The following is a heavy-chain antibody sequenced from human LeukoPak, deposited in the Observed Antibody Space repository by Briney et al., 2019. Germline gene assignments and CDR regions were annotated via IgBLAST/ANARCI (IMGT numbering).Heavy chain of an antibody. CDR1: GYTFPAYY. V-gene: IGHV1-46*03. CDR2: INPSGGST. Sequence: ASVKVTCKASGYTFPAYYMHWARQAPGQGLAWMGIINPSGGSTSYAQKFQGRVTMTRDTSTNTVYMELSSLRSEDTAVYYCARGYSGYDYDAFDIWGQGTMVTVSS. J-gene: IGHJ3*02. D-gene: IGHD5-12*01. CDR3: ARGYSGYDYDAFDI.